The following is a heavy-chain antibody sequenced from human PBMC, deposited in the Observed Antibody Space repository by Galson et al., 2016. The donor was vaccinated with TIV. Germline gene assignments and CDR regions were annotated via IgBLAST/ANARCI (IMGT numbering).Heavy chain of an antibody. V-gene: IGHV6-1*01. CDR1: GDSVSSDSAA. CDR3: TRAGGKNGASCYATCETFDI. CDR2: TYYRSRWYY. J-gene: IGHJ3*02. D-gene: IGHD2-2*01. Sequence: CAIPGDSVSSDSAAWNWVRQSPSRGLEWLGRTYYRSRWYYDYKVSVKSRITINPDTSKNQFSLQLNSVTPEDTAVYVCTRAGGKNGASCYATCETFDIWGQGTMVTVSS.